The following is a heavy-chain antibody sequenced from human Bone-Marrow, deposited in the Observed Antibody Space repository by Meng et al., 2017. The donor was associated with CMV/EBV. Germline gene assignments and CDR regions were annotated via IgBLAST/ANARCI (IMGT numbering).Heavy chain of an antibody. J-gene: IGHJ5*02. CDR1: GYTFTGYY. Sequence: ASLKVSCKASGYTFTGYYMHWVLQAPGQGHEWMGWINPNSGGTNYPQKFQGRVTMTRDTSISTAYIERSRLRSADTDVYYCARDRFVSIFGRWFDPWGQGTLVTVSS. CDR2: INPNSGGT. D-gene: IGHD3-3*01. CDR3: ARDRFVSIFGRWFDP. V-gene: IGHV1-2*02.